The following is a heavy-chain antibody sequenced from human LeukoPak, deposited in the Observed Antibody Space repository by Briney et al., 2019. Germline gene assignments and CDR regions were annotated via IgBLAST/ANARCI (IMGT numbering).Heavy chain of an antibody. CDR3: ASRTYYYDSSGPKEFDY. CDR2: ISSSSSYI. Sequence: GGSLRLSCAASGFTISSYSMNWVRQAPGKGLEWVSSISSSSSYIYYADSVKGRFTISRDNAKNSLYLQMNSLRAEDTAVYYCASRTYYYDSSGPKEFDYWGQGTLVTVSS. CDR1: GFTISSYS. D-gene: IGHD3-22*01. V-gene: IGHV3-21*01. J-gene: IGHJ4*02.